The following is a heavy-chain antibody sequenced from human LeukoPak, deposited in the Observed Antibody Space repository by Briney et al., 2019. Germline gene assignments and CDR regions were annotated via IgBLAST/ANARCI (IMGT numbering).Heavy chain of an antibody. CDR2: IIPIFGTA. CDR1: GGTFSSYA. J-gene: IGHJ6*03. D-gene: IGHD5-18*01. V-gene: IGHV1-69*13. CDR3: ARNRAMATHYYYYMDV. Sequence: SVKVSCKASGGTFSSYAISWVRQAPGQGLEWMGEIIPIFGTANYAQKFQGRVTITADESTSTAYMELSSLRSEDTAVYYCARNRAMATHYYYYMDVWGKGTTVTISS.